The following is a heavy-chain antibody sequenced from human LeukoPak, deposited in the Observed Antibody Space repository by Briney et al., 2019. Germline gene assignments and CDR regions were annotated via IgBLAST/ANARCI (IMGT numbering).Heavy chain of an antibody. D-gene: IGHD6-13*01. V-gene: IGHV3-15*01. CDR3: TTTDSYSSSWYDYFDY. J-gene: IGHJ4*02. Sequence: PGGSLRLSCAASGFTFSNAWMSWVRQAPGKGLEWVGRIKSKTDGGTTDYAAPVKGRFTISRDDSKNTLYLQMNSLKTEDTAVCYCTTTDSYSSSWYDYFDYWGQGTLVTVSS. CDR2: IKSKTDGGTT. CDR1: GFTFSNAW.